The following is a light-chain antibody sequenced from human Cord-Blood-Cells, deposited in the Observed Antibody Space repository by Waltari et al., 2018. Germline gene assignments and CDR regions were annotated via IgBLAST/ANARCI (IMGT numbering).Light chain of an antibody. CDR2: AAS. Sequence: DIQMTQSPSSLSASVGDRVTITCRASQSTSSYLNWYQQKPGQAPKRLIYAASSLQSGVPSRFSGSGSGTDFTLTISSLQPEDFATYYCQQSYSTPWTFGQGTKVEIK. V-gene: IGKV1-39*01. J-gene: IGKJ1*01. CDR1: QSTSSY. CDR3: QQSYSTPWT.